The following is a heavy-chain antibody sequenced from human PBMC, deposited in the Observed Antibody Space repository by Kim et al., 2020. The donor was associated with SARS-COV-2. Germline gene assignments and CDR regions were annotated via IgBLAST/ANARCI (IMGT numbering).Heavy chain of an antibody. V-gene: IGHV3-30*02. J-gene: IGHJ6*02. CDR3: AKDMAVAGGYYYYGMDV. D-gene: IGHD6-19*01. Sequence: VEGRFTISRDNSKNTLYLQMNSLGAEDTAVYYCAKDMAVAGGYYYYGMDVWGQGTTVTVSS.